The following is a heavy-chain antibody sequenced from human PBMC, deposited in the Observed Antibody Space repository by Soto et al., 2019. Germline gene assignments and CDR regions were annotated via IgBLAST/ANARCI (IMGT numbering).Heavy chain of an antibody. D-gene: IGHD3-16*01. J-gene: IGHJ5*02. CDR1: GDSLNDYY. V-gene: IGHV4-34*02. CDR2: ISHSGST. CDR3: AGGQHYTWGT. Sequence: QIQLQQWGAGLLKPSETLSLTCAASGDSLNDYYWCWIRQPPGKGLEWIGEISHSGSTKYNPSFKSRVTISIDTSKNQFSLKLNSVTAADTAVYFCAGGQHYTWGTLDQGTLVTVSS.